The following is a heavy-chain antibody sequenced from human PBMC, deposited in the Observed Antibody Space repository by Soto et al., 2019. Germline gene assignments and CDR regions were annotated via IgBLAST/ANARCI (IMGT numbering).Heavy chain of an antibody. CDR2: ISYDGSNK. Sequence: PGGSLRLSCAAFGFTISSYAMHWVRQAPGKGLEWVAVISYDGSNKYYADSVKGRFTISRDNSKNTLYLQMNSLRAEDTAVYYCARASGSYEPMGYYYYGMDVWGQGTTVTVSS. V-gene: IGHV3-30-3*01. D-gene: IGHD1-26*01. CDR1: GFTISSYA. CDR3: ARASGSYEPMGYYYYGMDV. J-gene: IGHJ6*02.